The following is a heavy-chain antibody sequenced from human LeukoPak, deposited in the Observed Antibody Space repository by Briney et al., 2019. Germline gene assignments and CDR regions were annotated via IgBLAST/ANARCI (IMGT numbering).Heavy chain of an antibody. CDR1: GFTFSSYS. CDR3: ARGGIAVAGPYY. V-gene: IGHV3-21*01. J-gene: IGHJ4*02. Sequence: GGSLSLSCAASGFTFSSYSMNWVRQAPGKGLEWVSSISSSSSYIYYADSVKGRFTISRDNAKNSLYLQMNSLRAEDTAVYYCARGGIAVAGPYYWGQGTLVTVS. CDR2: ISSSSSYI. D-gene: IGHD6-19*01.